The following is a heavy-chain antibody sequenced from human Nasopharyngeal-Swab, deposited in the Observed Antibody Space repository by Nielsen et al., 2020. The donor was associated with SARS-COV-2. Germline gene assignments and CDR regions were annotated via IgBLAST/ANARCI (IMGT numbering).Heavy chain of an antibody. V-gene: IGHV3-33*06. J-gene: IGHJ6*02. CDR1: GFTFSSYG. Sequence: GGSLRLSCAASGFTFSSYGMHWVRQAPGKGLEWVAVIWYDGSNKYYADSVKGRFTISRDNSKNTLYLQMNSLRAEDTAVYYCANAYCGGDCYSHDYYYYYGMDVWGQGTTVTVSS. CDR3: ANAYCGGDCYSHDYYYYYGMDV. D-gene: IGHD2-21*02. CDR2: IWYDGSNK.